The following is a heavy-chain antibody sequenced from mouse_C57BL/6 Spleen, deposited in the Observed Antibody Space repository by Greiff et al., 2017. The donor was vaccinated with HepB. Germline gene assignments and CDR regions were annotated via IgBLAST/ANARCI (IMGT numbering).Heavy chain of an antibody. V-gene: IGHV1-18*01. J-gene: IGHJ4*01. Sequence: EVQLQESGPELVKPGASVKIPCKASGYTFTDYNMDWVKQSHGKSLEWIGDINPNNGGTSYNQKFKGKATLTVDKSSSTAYMELRSLTSEDTAVYYCARKGYYAMDYWGQGTSVTVSS. CDR1: GYTFTDYN. CDR2: INPNNGGT. CDR3: ARKGYYAMDY.